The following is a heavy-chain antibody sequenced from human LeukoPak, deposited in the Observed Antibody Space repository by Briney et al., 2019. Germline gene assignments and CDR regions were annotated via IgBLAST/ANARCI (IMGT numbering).Heavy chain of an antibody. J-gene: IGHJ4*02. D-gene: IGHD6-13*01. CDR3: ASEGPYSSSVY. V-gene: IGHV3-7*01. CDR2: IKQDGSEQ. CDR1: GFNFNSYW. Sequence: GGSLRLSCAVSGFNFNSYWMSWVRQAPGKGLEWVANIKQDGSEQYYVDSVKGRFTISRDNAKNSLFPQMNSLRDEDTAVYYCASEGPYSSSVYWGQGTLVTVSS.